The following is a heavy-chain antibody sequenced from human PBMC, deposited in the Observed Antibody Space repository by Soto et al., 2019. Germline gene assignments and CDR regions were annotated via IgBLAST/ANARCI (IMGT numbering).Heavy chain of an antibody. CDR2: VNHSGTT. J-gene: IGHJ4*02. V-gene: IGHV4-34*01. D-gene: IGHD2-2*01. Sequence: QVQLQQWGAGLLKPSETLSLTCAVYGGSFSGYYCTWIRQSPEKGLEWIGEVNHSGTTYYNPSLKTRVTISVHTPKNHVSLKMRSVTAVDTAVYYCARGIGYCSSINCYSSRRLRFDSWCQGTLVTVSS. CDR3: ARGIGYCSSINCYSSRRLRFDS. CDR1: GGSFSGYY.